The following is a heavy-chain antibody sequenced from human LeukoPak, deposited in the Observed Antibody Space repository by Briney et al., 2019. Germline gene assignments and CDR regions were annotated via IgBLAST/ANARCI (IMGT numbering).Heavy chain of an antibody. CDR3: TTGTIVGATHSFNI. J-gene: IGHJ3*02. CDR2: IKRKADGGTT. V-gene: IGHV3-15*01. D-gene: IGHD1-26*01. Sequence: GGSLRLSCVASGFTFSNAWMTWGRQAPGKGLEWVGRIKRKADGGTTDCAELVKGRFTISRDDSENTLYLQINSLKTEDTAVYFCTTGTIVGATHSFNIWGQGTMVTVSS. CDR1: GFTFSNAW.